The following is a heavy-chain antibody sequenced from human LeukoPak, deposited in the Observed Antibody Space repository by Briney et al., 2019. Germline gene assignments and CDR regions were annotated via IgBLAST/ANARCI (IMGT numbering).Heavy chain of an antibody. CDR3: ARTSAEYSNSWIDS. Sequence: PSGTLSLTCDVSGGSISSSNWWSWVRQPPGKGLEWIGEIYHSGSTYSNPSLQSRVTISVDKSKNHFSLRLTSVTAPDTAVYYCARTSAEYSNSWIDSWGQGTLVIVSS. D-gene: IGHD6-6*01. CDR2: IYHSGST. CDR1: GGSISSSNW. V-gene: IGHV4-4*02. J-gene: IGHJ5*01.